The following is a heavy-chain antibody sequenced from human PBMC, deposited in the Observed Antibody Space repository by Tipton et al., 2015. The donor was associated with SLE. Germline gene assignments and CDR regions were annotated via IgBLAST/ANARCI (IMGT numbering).Heavy chain of an antibody. CDR3: ARDDSSSWSTYYYYYYYMDV. J-gene: IGHJ6*03. V-gene: IGHV4-34*01. CDR1: GGSISSHY. D-gene: IGHD6-13*01. CDR2: INHSGST. Sequence: TLSLTCTVSGGSISSHYWSWIRQPPGKGLEWIGEINHSGSTNYNPSLKSRVTISVDTSKNQFSLKLTSVSAADTAVYYCARDDSSSWSTYYYYYYYMDVWGKGTTVTVSS.